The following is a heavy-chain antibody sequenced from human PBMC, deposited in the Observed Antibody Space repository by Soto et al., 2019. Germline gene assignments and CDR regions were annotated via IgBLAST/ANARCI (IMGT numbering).Heavy chain of an antibody. CDR3: ARDRGYYDSSGYPLSD. V-gene: IGHV3-33*08. Sequence: VQLVESGGGLVKPGGSLRLSCAASGFTFSSYSMNWVRQAPGKGLEWVAVIWYDGSNKYYADSVKGRFTISRDNSKTTLYLQMNSLRAEDTAVYYCARDRGYYDSSGYPLSDWGQGTLVTVSS. CDR2: IWYDGSNK. CDR1: GFTFSSYS. D-gene: IGHD3-22*01. J-gene: IGHJ4*02.